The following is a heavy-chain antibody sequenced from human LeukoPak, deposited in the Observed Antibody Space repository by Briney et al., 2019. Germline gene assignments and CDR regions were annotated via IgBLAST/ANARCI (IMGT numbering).Heavy chain of an antibody. CDR3: AKDFIAAENNYYYGRDV. J-gene: IGHJ6*02. V-gene: IGHV3-23*01. D-gene: IGHD6-13*01. CDR1: GFTFSSYA. Sequence: GGSLRLSCAASGFTFSSYAMSWVRQAPGKGLEWVSAISGSGGSTYYADSVKGRFTISRDNSKNTLYLQMNSLRAEDTALFYWAKDFIAAENNYYYGRDVGGQGTTVPVPS. CDR2: ISGSGGST.